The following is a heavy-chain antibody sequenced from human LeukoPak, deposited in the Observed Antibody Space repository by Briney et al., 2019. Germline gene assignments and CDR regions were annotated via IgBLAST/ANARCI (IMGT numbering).Heavy chain of an antibody. CDR1: GGSISSYY. Sequence: PSETLSLTCTVSGGSISSYYWSWIRQPAGKGLEWIGRIYTSGNTNYNPSPKSRVTMSVDTSKNQFSLKLSSVTAADTAVYYCARVGGLESQQLTLDNWFDPWGQGTLVTVSS. CDR3: ARVGGLESQQLTLDNWFDP. D-gene: IGHD6-13*01. V-gene: IGHV4-4*07. CDR2: IYTSGNT. J-gene: IGHJ5*02.